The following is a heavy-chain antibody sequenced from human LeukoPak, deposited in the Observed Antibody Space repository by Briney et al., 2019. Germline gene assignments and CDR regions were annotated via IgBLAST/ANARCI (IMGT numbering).Heavy chain of an antibody. J-gene: IGHJ6*02. CDR3: TRDLMDYDVSTGLHHYYMDV. Sequence: GGSLRLSCAASGFTFSSYGMHWVRQAPGKGLEWVAFIRYDGSNKYYADSVKGRFNISRTNSTNTLYLQMNSLRAEDTAVYYCTRDLMDYDVSTGLHHYYMDVWGQGTTVTVSS. D-gene: IGHD3-9*01. CDR2: IRYDGSNK. V-gene: IGHV3-30*02. CDR1: GFTFSSYG.